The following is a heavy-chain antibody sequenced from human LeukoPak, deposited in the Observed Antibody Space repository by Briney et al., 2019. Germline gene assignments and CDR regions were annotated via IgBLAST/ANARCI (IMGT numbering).Heavy chain of an antibody. CDR2: IYYSGSA. J-gene: IGHJ4*02. Sequence: TSETLSLTCTVSGGSISSYYWSWIRQPPGKGLEWIGYIYYSGSANYNPSLKSRVTISVDTSKNQFSLKLSSVTAADTAVYYCARGYTPIRGVIIIADYFDYWGQGTLVTVSS. CDR3: ARGYTPIRGVIIIADYFDY. D-gene: IGHD3-10*01. CDR1: GGSISSYY. V-gene: IGHV4-59*12.